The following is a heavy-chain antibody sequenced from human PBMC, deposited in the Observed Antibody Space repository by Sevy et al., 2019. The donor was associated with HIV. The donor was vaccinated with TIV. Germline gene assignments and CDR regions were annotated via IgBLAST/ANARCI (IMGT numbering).Heavy chain of an antibody. J-gene: IGHJ4*02. D-gene: IGHD3-22*01. Sequence: GGSLRLSCAATGFTFGNYAMHWVRQAPGKGMEWVAIIWSDGAYQYHGDSVKGRFTISRDNSKNTLYLQMNNVRVEDTAVYYCARGGYYYDNAAYYAHDSWGQGTLVTVSS. CDR2: IWSDGAYQ. CDR3: ARGGYYYDNAAYYAHDS. V-gene: IGHV3-33*01. CDR1: GFTFGNYA.